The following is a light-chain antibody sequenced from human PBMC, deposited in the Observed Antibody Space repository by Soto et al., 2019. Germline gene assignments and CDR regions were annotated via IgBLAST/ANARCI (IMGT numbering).Light chain of an antibody. CDR1: QDISNY. V-gene: IGKV1-33*01. J-gene: IGKJ3*01. CDR3: QQYDTLRVT. Sequence: DIQMTQSPSSLSASVGDRVTITCQASQDISNYLNWYQQKQGKAPKLLIYDASNLETGVPSRFSGSGSGTDFTFTISSLQPEDIATYYCQQYDTLRVTFGPGTKVDIK. CDR2: DAS.